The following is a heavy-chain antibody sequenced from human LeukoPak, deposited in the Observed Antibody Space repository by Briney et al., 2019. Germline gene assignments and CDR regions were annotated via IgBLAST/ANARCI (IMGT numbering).Heavy chain of an antibody. V-gene: IGHV3-64D*06. CDR3: VKALGYCSGGSCLAFDI. D-gene: IGHD2-15*01. J-gene: IGHJ3*02. Sequence: GGSLRLSCSASGFTFSNYAMHWVRQAPGKGLEYVSAISSNGGSTYYADSVKGRFTISRDNSKNTLYLQMSSLRAEDTAVYYCVKALGYCSGGSCLAFDIWGQGTMVTVS. CDR2: ISSNGGST. CDR1: GFTFSNYA.